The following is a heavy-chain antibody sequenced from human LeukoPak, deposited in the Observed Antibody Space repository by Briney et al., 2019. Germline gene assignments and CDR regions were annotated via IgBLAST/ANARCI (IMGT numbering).Heavy chain of an antibody. D-gene: IGHD3-22*01. CDR2: ISDSGGRT. V-gene: IGHV3-23*01. J-gene: IGHJ4*02. Sequence: GGSLRLSCAVSGITLSNYGMSWVRQAPGKGLEWVAGISDSGGRTNYADSVKGRFTISRDNPKNTLYLQMNSLRAEDTAVYFCAKRGVVIRVILVGFHKEAYYFDSWGQGALVTVPS. CDR1: GITLSNYG. CDR3: AKRGVVIRVILVGFHKEAYYFDS.